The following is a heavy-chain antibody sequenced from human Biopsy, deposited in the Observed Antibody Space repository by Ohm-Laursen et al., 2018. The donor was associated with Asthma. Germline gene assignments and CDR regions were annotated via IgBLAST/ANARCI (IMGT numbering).Heavy chain of an antibody. CDR1: GGYLTGHY. Sequence: SDTLSLTCAVYGGYLTGHYWNWIRQPPGKGLEWIGEIDQSGYTNYNPSLKSRVTISADTSKNQFHLNLSSVTAADTAVYFCARAATTGIRGWFDPWGQGTTVTVSS. CDR2: IDQSGYT. D-gene: IGHD1-1*01. CDR3: ARAATTGIRGWFDP. J-gene: IGHJ5*01. V-gene: IGHV4-34*01.